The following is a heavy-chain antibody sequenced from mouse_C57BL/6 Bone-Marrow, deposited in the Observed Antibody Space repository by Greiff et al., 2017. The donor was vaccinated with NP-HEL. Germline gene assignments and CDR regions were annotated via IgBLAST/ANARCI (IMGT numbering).Heavy chain of an antibody. CDR1: GYTFTSYG. J-gene: IGHJ3*01. CDR2: IYPRSGNT. D-gene: IGHD1-1*01. V-gene: IGHV1-81*01. CDR3: ARGYYGSRGAY. Sequence: VQRVESGAELARPGASVKLSCKASGYTFTSYGISWVKQRTGQGLEWIGEIYPRSGNTYYNEKFKGKATLTADKSSSTAYMELRSLTSEDSAVYFCARGYYGSRGAYWGQGTLVTVSA.